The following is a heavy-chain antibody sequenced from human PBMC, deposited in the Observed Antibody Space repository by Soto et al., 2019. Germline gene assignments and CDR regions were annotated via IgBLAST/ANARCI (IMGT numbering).Heavy chain of an antibody. D-gene: IGHD2-2*01. CDR1: GYTFTGYY. CDR2: INPETGGT. J-gene: IGHJ6*02. V-gene: IGHV1-2*02. Sequence: QVQLVQSGADVKTPGASVRVSCKASGYTFTGYYVHWVREAPGQGLEWMGWINPETGGTSYAQKFQGSVTLSRDPSINTAYLVLSRLRFDDAAVYFCARERYQVISDGMDVWGQGTTVTVSS. CDR3: ARERYQVISDGMDV.